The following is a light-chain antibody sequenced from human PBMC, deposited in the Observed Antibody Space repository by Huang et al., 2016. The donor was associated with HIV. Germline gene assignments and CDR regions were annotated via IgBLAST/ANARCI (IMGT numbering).Light chain of an antibody. J-gene: IGKJ4*01. CDR3: QQYNNWPRT. V-gene: IGKV3-15*01. Sequence: EIVMTQSPATLSVSPGERATLSCRASQSVSINLAWYQQKPGQAPRLLIYGASTRATGIPARFSGSGSGTEFTLTISSLQSEDVAVYYCQQYNNWPRTFGGGTKVEIK. CDR1: QSVSIN. CDR2: GAS.